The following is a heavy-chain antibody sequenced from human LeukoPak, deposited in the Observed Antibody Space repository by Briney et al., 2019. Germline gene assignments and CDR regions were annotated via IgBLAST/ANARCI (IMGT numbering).Heavy chain of an antibody. CDR1: GFTFSSYA. J-gene: IGHJ4*02. V-gene: IGHV3-30-3*01. CDR2: ISYDGSNK. CDR3: ARAPKFSPVFGGVILRGDYFDY. D-gene: IGHD3-16*01. Sequence: PGGSLRLSCAASGFTFSSYAMHWVRQAPGKGLEWVAVISYDGSNKYYADSVKGRFTISRDNSKNTLYLQMNSLRAEDTAVYYCARAPKFSPVFGGVILRGDYFDYWGQGTLVTVSS.